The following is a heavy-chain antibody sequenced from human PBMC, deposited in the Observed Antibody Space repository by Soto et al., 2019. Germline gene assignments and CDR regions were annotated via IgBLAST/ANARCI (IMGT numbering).Heavy chain of an antibody. V-gene: IGHV3-7*01. CDR1: GFTFSSYW. J-gene: IGHJ4*02. Sequence: GGSLRLSCAASGFTFSSYWMSWVRQAPGKGLEWVANIKQDGSEKYYVDSVKGRFTISRDNAKNSLYLQMNSLRAEDTAVYYCARDREGQWLTWVFGYWGQGTLVTVSS. CDR3: ARDREGQWLTWVFGY. D-gene: IGHD6-19*01. CDR2: IKQDGSEK.